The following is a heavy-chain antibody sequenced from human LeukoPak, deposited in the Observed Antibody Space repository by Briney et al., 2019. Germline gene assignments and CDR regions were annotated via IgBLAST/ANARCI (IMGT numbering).Heavy chain of an antibody. CDR2: ISGSGGST. Sequence: PGGSLRLSCAASGFTFNNYAMNWVRQAPGKGLEWVSAISGSGGSTYYADSVKGRFTISRDNSKNTLYLQMNSLRAEDTAVYYCAKVSRYDSSGYYYVTGYFDYWGQGTLVTLSS. CDR3: AKVSRYDSSGYYYVTGYFDY. CDR1: GFTFNNYA. J-gene: IGHJ4*02. V-gene: IGHV3-23*01. D-gene: IGHD3-22*01.